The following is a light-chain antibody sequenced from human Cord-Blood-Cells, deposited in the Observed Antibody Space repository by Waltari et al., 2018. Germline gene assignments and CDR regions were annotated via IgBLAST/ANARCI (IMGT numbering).Light chain of an antibody. J-gene: IGKJ4*01. V-gene: IGKV3-11*01. CDR1: QSVSSY. CDR3: QQRSNWPLT. Sequence: EIVLTQSPATLSLSPGERAPLPCRASQSVSSYLAWYQQKPGQAPRLLIYDASNRATGIPARFSGSGSGTDFTLTISSLEPEDFAVYYCQQRSNWPLTFGGGTKVETK. CDR2: DAS.